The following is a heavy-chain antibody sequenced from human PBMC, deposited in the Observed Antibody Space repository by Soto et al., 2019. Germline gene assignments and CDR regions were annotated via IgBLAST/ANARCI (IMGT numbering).Heavy chain of an antibody. Sequence: QVQLVQSGAEVKKPGASVKVSCKASGYTFTGYDINWVRQATGQGLAWMGWMNPDTGNTVYAQKFQGRVTMTRETSISTAYMELSSLRSEDTAVYYCARGEWVGTVWGQGTLVTVSS. V-gene: IGHV1-8*01. CDR1: GYTFTGYD. CDR3: ARGEWVGTV. J-gene: IGHJ4*02. D-gene: IGHD6-19*01. CDR2: MNPDTGNT.